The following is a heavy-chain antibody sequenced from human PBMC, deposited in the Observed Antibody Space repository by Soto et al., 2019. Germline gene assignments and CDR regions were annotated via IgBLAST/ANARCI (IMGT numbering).Heavy chain of an antibody. CDR2: IIPIFGTA. V-gene: IGHV1-69*06. CDR1: GGTFSSYA. J-gene: IGHJ6*02. Sequence: SVKVSCKASGGTFSSYAISWVRQAPGQGLEWMGGIIPIFGTANYAQKFQGRVTITADKSTSTAYMELSSLRSEDTAVYYCAREGYQLLYFWYYYGMDVWGQGTTVTVSS. D-gene: IGHD2-2*02. CDR3: AREGYQLLYFWYYYGMDV.